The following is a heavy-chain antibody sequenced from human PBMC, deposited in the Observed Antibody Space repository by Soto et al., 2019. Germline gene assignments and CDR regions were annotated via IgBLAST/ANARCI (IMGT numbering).Heavy chain of an antibody. D-gene: IGHD6-13*01. CDR2: INPNSGDT. CDR3: ATLDSAEVGHVAATGGSDH. V-gene: IGHV1-2*06. CDR1: GYTFTAYY. Sequence: QVQLVQSGAEVKKPGASVKVSCKASGYTFTAYYMHWVRQTPGQGLEWMGQINPNSGDTKYAQQFQGRVTMTRDTSISTAYMELSSLTSDDTAVYYCATLDSAEVGHVAATGGSDHWGQGTLVTVSS. J-gene: IGHJ5*02.